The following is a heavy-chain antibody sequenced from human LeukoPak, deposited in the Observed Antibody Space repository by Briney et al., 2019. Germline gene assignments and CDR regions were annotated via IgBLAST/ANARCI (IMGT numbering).Heavy chain of an antibody. CDR3: ARELRYYDSSGYNYFDY. Sequence: SETLSLTCTVSGGSVSSGSYYWSWIRQPPGKGLEWIGYIYYSGSTNYNPSLKSRVTISVDTSKNLFSLKLSSVTAADTAVYYCARELRYYDSSGYNYFDYWGQGTLVTVSS. CDR2: IYYSGST. J-gene: IGHJ4*02. CDR1: GGSVSSGSYY. V-gene: IGHV4-61*01. D-gene: IGHD3-22*01.